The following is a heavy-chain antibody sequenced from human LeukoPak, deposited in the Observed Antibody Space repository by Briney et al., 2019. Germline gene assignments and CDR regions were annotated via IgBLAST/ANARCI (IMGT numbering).Heavy chain of an antibody. J-gene: IGHJ5*01. CDR2: INSDGSNI. V-gene: IGHV3-74*03. CDR3: TRDPRHFDS. D-gene: IGHD6-6*01. CDR1: GFTFSSYW. Sequence: GGSQRLSCAASGFTFSSYWMHWVRQAPGKGLVWVSRINSDGSNIMSEDFAEGRFTISRDNARNTLYLQINSLRVDDTAVYYCTRDPRHFDSCGQGTLVTVSS.